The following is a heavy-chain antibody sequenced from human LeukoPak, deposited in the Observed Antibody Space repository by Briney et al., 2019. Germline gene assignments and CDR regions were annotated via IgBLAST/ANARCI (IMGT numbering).Heavy chain of an antibody. CDR2: ISYDGSNK. D-gene: IGHD2-8*02. J-gene: IGHJ4*02. CDR1: GFTFSSYA. Sequence: GGSLRLSCAASGFTFSSYAMHWVRQAPGKGLEWVAVISYDGSNKYYADSVKGRFTISRDNSKNTLYLQMNSLRAEDTAVYYCARWGYCTGTGCLPLDYWGQGTLVTVSS. V-gene: IGHV3-30-3*01. CDR3: ARWGYCTGTGCLPLDY.